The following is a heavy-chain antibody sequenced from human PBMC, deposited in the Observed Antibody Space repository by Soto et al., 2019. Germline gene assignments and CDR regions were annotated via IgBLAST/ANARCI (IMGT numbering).Heavy chain of an antibody. CDR3: AKGGRIAAAALFDY. Sequence: GGSLRLSCAASGFTFSSYGMHWVRQAPGKGLEWVAVISYDGSNKYYADSVKGRFTISRDNSKNTLYLQMNSLRAEDTAVYYCAKGGRIAAAALFDYWGQGTLVTVSS. CDR2: ISYDGSNK. CDR1: GFTFSSYG. D-gene: IGHD6-13*01. J-gene: IGHJ4*02. V-gene: IGHV3-30*18.